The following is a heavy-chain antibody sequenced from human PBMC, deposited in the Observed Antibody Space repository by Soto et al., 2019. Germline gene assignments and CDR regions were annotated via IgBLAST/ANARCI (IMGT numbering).Heavy chain of an antibody. J-gene: IGHJ4*02. D-gene: IGHD5-18*01. CDR3: ARDIRGYSRALDN. Sequence: SETLSLTCTVSGGSISSYYWSWIRQPPGKGLEWIGYIYYSGSTNYNPSLKSRVTISVDTSKNQFSLKLSSVTAADTAVYYCARDIRGYSRALDNWGQGTQVTVSS. CDR1: GGSISSYY. V-gene: IGHV4-59*01. CDR2: IYYSGST.